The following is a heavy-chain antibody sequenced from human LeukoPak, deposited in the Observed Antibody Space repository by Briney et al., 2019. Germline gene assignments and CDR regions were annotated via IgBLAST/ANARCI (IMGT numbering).Heavy chain of an antibody. Sequence: GGSLRLSCAASGFTFSSYGMHWVRQAPGKGLEWVAVVWYGGSNTYYADSVKGRFTISRDNSKNTLYLQMNNLRAEDTALYYCAKGYCRGGSCYSGEDYFDYWGQGTLVTVSS. CDR3: AKGYCRGGSCYSGEDYFDY. J-gene: IGHJ4*02. D-gene: IGHD2-15*01. V-gene: IGHV3-33*06. CDR2: VWYGGSNT. CDR1: GFTFSSYG.